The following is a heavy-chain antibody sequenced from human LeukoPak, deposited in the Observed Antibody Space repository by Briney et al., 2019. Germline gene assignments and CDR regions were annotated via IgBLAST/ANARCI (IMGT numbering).Heavy chain of an antibody. D-gene: IGHD3-22*01. CDR3: AKDYYDSSGYYLSAFDI. Sequence: GGPLRLSCAASGFTFSGYAMSWVRQAPGKGLEWVSAISGSGGSTYYADSVKGRFTISRDNSKNTLYLQMNSLRAEDTAVYYCAKDYYDSSGYYLSAFDIWGQGTMVTVSS. CDR2: ISGSGGST. CDR1: GFTFSGYA. V-gene: IGHV3-23*01. J-gene: IGHJ3*02.